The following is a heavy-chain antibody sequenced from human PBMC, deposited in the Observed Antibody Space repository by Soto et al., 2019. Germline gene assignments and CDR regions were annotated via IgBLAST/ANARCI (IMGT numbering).Heavy chain of an antibody. J-gene: IGHJ4*02. CDR2: IYWDDDK. D-gene: IGHD1-20*01. CDR3: AHSAEYNWIFDF. CDR1: GFSPSTSGVG. Sequence: SGPTLVNPTQTLTLTCTFSGFSPSTSGVGVGWIRQPPGKALEWLALIYWDDDKRYSPSLTSRLTITKDTSKNQVVLTMTNMDPVDTATYYCAHSAEYNWIFDFWGQGTLVTVSS. V-gene: IGHV2-5*02.